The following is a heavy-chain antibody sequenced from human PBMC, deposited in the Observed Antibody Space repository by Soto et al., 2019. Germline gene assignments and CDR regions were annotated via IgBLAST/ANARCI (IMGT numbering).Heavy chain of an antibody. D-gene: IGHD6-6*01. Sequence: QVQLLQSGGEVRKPGASVKVSCKASGYTFSKYGISWVRQARGQGLEWMAWIDPSNGNTNYAQKFQGRVTLTTDTSTITAYMDLRSVKSDDTAVYFCARGVPESNAYYYYMDVWGKGTTVTVSS. CDR1: GYTFSKYG. J-gene: IGHJ6*03. CDR2: IDPSNGNT. CDR3: ARGVPESNAYYYYMDV. V-gene: IGHV1-18*01.